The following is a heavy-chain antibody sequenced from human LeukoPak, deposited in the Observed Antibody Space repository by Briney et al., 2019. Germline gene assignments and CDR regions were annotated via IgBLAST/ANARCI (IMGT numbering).Heavy chain of an antibody. Sequence: SETLSLTCTVSGGSISSYYWSWIRQPAGKGLEWIGRIYTSGSTNYNPSLKSRVIMSVDTSKNQFSLKLSSVTAADTAVYYCARDFKPVDTRLWLGAFDIWAKGQWSPSLQ. CDR1: GGSISSYY. CDR3: ARDFKPVDTRLWLGAFDI. J-gene: IGHJ3*02. CDR2: IYTSGST. V-gene: IGHV4-4*07. D-gene: IGHD5-18*01.